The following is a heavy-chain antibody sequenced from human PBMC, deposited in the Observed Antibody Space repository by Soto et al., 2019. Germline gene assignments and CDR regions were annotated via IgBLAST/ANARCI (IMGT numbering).Heavy chain of an antibody. J-gene: IGHJ4*02. CDR1: GFTFGNNA. D-gene: IGHD6-19*01. CDR2: ISDSGGIT. V-gene: IGHV3-23*01. CDR3: ARKWVPGALDY. Sequence: VQLLESGGGLVQPGGSLRLSCAGSGFTFGNNAMSWVRQAPGKGLEWVSSISDSGGITYYADSVKGRFTISRDNSKNTLYLQMNSLRAEDTAVYYCARKWVPGALDYWGQGTLVTVSS.